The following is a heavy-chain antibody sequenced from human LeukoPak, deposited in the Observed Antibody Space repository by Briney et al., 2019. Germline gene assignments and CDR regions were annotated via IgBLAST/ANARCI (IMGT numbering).Heavy chain of an antibody. CDR2: ISSSGSTI. CDR3: ARLGSYYPYYYYMDV. Sequence: SCKASGGTFSSYAISWVRQAPGKGLEWVSYISSSGSTIYYADSVKGRFTISRDNAKNSLYLQMNSLRAEDTAVYYCARLGSYYPYYYYMDVWGKGTTVTISS. D-gene: IGHD1-26*01. CDR1: GGTFSSYA. J-gene: IGHJ6*03. V-gene: IGHV3-48*03.